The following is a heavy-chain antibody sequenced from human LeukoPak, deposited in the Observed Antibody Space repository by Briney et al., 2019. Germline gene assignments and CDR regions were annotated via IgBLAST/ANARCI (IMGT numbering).Heavy chain of an antibody. Sequence: SETLSLTCTVSGVSISSYYWSWIRQPPGKGLEWLGYIYYSGSTNYNPSLKSRVTISVDTSKNQFSLKLSSVTAADTAVYYCASSDGYCSGGSCSFDYWGQGTLVTVSS. D-gene: IGHD2-15*01. CDR3: ASSDGYCSGGSCSFDY. CDR1: GVSISSYY. V-gene: IGHV4-59*01. CDR2: IYYSGST. J-gene: IGHJ4*02.